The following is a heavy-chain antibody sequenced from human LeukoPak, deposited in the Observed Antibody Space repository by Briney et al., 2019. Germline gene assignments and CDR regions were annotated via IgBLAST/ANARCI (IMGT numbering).Heavy chain of an antibody. CDR2: ISGSGANT. J-gene: IGHJ4*02. V-gene: IGHV3-23*01. Sequence: PGGSLRLSCAASGFTFSTYAMTWVRQAPGKGREWVSAISGSGANTYYADSVKGRFTISRDNSKNTLYLQMNSLRAEDTAVYYCAKIYDSSAYYYYFDYWGQGTLVTVSS. D-gene: IGHD3-22*01. CDR1: GFTFSTYA. CDR3: AKIYDSSAYYYYFDY.